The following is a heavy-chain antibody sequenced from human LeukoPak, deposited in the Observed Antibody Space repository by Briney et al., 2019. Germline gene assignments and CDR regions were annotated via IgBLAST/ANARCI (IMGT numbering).Heavy chain of an antibody. CDR3: ARDALWITMVRGKGYMDV. CDR2: INPSGGST. D-gene: IGHD3-10*01. V-gene: IGHV1-46*03. CDR1: GYTFTSYY. Sequence: ASVKVSCKASGYTFTSYYMHWVRQAPGQGLEWMGIINPSGGSTSYAQKFQGRVTMTRDTYTSPVYMELSSLRSEDTAVYYCARDALWITMVRGKGYMDVWGKGTTVTISS. J-gene: IGHJ6*03.